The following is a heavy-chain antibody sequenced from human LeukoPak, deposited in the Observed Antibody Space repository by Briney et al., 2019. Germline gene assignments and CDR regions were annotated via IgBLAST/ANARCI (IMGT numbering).Heavy chain of an antibody. D-gene: IGHD2-21*01. J-gene: IGHJ4*02. V-gene: IGHV3-21*04. Sequence: GGSLRLSCAASGFTFSSYSMNWVRQAPGKGLEWVSSISSSSDYIYYANSVKGRFTISRDNAKDSLYLQMNSLRADDTAIYYCATEKGDSPDYWGQGTLVTVSS. CDR1: GFTFSSYS. CDR2: ISSSSDYI. CDR3: ATEKGDSPDY.